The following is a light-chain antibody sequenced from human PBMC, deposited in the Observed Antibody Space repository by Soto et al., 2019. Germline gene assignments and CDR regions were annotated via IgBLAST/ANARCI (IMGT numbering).Light chain of an antibody. V-gene: IGKV3-20*01. CDR3: QQYGRSGT. J-gene: IGKJ1*01. Sequence: EIVLTQSPGTLSLSPGERATLSCRASQSVSNNYLAWYQQNPGQAPRLLIYGASNGATGIPDRYSGSESGKDFTLTISRLEPEDFAVYYCQQYGRSGTFGQGTKVEIK. CDR2: GAS. CDR1: QSVSNNY.